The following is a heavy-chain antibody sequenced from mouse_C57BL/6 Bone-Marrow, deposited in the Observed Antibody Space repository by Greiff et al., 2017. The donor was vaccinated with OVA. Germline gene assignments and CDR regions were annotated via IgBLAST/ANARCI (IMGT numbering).Heavy chain of an antibody. Sequence: QVQLQQPGAELVKPGASVKLSCKASGYTFTSYWMHWVKQRPGQGLEWIGMIHPNSGSTNYNEKFKSKATLTVEKSSSTAYMQLSSLTSEDSAVYDCARTPTVVAYYYAMDYWGQGTSVTVSS. D-gene: IGHD1-1*01. CDR1: GYTFTSYW. CDR2: IHPNSGST. CDR3: ARTPTVVAYYYAMDY. J-gene: IGHJ4*01. V-gene: IGHV1-64*01.